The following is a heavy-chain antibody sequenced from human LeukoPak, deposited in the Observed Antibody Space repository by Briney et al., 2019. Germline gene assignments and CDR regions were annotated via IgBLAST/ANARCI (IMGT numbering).Heavy chain of an antibody. CDR3: ARDYTGGFDI. Sequence: SETLSLTCTVSGGSISSYYWSWIRQPPGKGLEWIGDIYYSGSTNYNPSLKSRVTISVDTSKNQFSLKLSSVTAADTAVYYCARDYTGGFDIWGQGAMVTVSS. D-gene: IGHD1-26*01. V-gene: IGHV4-59*01. CDR1: GGSISSYY. J-gene: IGHJ3*02. CDR2: IYYSGST.